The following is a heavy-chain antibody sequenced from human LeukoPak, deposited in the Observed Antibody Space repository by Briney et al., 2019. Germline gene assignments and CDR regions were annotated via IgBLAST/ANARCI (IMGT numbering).Heavy chain of an antibody. Sequence: GGSLRLSCAASGFTFSGYSMNWVRQAPGKGLEWVSYIISSGSTIYYADSVKGRFTISRDNAKNSLYLQMNSLRAEDTAVYYCAREVGGSSWVAGPHERPYWGQGTLVTVSS. J-gene: IGHJ4*02. V-gene: IGHV3-48*04. CDR2: IISSGSTI. CDR1: GFTFSGYS. CDR3: AREVGGSSWVAGPHERPY. D-gene: IGHD6-13*01.